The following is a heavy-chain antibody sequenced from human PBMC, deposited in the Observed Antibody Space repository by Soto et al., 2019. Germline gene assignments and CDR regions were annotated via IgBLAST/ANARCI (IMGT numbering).Heavy chain of an antibody. CDR2: IYYSGST. CDR3: ARGWVGYCSSTSCPGFDY. D-gene: IGHD2-2*01. CDR1: GDSISSYY. Sequence: SETLSLTCTVSGDSISSYYWSWIRQPPGKGLEWIGYIYYSGSTNYNPSLKGRVTISVDTSKNQFSLKLSSVTAADTAVYYCARGWVGYCSSTSCPGFDYWGQGTLVTAPQ. V-gene: IGHV4-59*01. J-gene: IGHJ4*02.